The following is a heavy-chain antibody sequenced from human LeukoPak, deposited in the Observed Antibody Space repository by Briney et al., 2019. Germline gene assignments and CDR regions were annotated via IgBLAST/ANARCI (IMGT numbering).Heavy chain of an antibody. CDR3: VKDSGSSYYYDY. Sequence: GGSLRLSCAASGFTFSGYEMNWVRQAPGKGLEWVSYISNNGGTISYADSVKGRFTISRDNSKNTLYLQMSSLRPEDTAVYYCVKDSGSSYYYDYWGQGTLVTVSS. J-gene: IGHJ4*02. CDR1: GFTFSGYE. V-gene: IGHV3-48*03. D-gene: IGHD1-26*01. CDR2: ISNNGGTI.